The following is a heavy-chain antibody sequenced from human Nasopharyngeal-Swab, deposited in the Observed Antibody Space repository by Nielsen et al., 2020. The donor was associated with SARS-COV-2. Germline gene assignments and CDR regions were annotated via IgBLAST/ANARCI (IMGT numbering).Heavy chain of an antibody. V-gene: IGHV3-9*01. J-gene: IGHJ3*02. Sequence: SLKISCAASGFAFDDYPMHWVRQAPGKGLEWVSHISWNSGSIGYAASVRGRFTISRDNAKNSLYLEMSSLRAEDSALYYCAKDLTRGDFVTSNAFDIWGQGTLVTVSS. CDR3: AKDLTRGDFVTSNAFDI. CDR2: ISWNSGSI. CDR1: GFAFDDYP. D-gene: IGHD2-21*02.